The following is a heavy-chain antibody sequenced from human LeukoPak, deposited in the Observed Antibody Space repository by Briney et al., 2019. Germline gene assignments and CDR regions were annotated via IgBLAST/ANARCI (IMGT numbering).Heavy chain of an antibody. V-gene: IGHV4-39*07. CDR3: ARDPTNLNYYDSSASGSHY. J-gene: IGHJ4*02. Sequence: SETLSLTCTVSGASISSSSYYWGWVRQPPGKRLEWIGSMYYSGTTHYNPSLQSRVTLSVDTSKNQFSLRLSSVTAADTAVYYCARDPTNLNYYDSSASGSHYWGQGTLVTVSS. CDR1: GASISSSSYY. CDR2: MYYSGTT. D-gene: IGHD3-22*01.